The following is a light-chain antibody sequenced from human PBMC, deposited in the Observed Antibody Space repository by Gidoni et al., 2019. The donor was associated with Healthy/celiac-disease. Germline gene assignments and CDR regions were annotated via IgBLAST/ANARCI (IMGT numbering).Light chain of an antibody. J-gene: IGKJ1*01. V-gene: IGKV3-15*01. Sequence: IVMTPSPATLSLSPGERATLSCRASQSVSSNLAWYQQTPGQAPRLLIYGASTRATGIPARLSGSGSGIELTLTIRSLQSEDFAVYYCQQYNNWPPWTFGQGTKVEIK. CDR1: QSVSSN. CDR3: QQYNNWPPWT. CDR2: GAS.